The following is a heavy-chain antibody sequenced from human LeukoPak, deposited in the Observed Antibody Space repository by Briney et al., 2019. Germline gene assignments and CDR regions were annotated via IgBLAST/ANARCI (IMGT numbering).Heavy chain of an antibody. V-gene: IGHV3-21*01. Sequence: GGSLRLSCAASGFTFSSYNMNWVRQAPGKGLEWVSSITSRSSYRFYADSVKGRFTISRDNAKNLLYLQVNSLRAEDTAVYYCARDPYSGSYGNYYYYFMDVWGKGTTVTISS. J-gene: IGHJ6*03. CDR3: ARDPYSGSYGNYYYYFMDV. D-gene: IGHD1-26*01. CDR2: ITSRSSYR. CDR1: GFTFSSYN.